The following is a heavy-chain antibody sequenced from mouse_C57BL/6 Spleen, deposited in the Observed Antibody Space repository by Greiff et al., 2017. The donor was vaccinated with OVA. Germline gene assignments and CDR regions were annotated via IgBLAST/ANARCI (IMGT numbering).Heavy chain of an antibody. CDR1: GYTFSNYW. CDR3: ARGAY. CDR2: IYPGDGDI. Sequence: VKVVESGAELVKPGASVKISCTASGYTFSNYWMNWVKQRPGKGLEWIGQIYPGDGDINYNGKFKGKATLTADKSSSTAYMQFSSLTSEDSAVYFSARGAYWGQGTTLTVSS. V-gene: IGHV1-80*01. J-gene: IGHJ2*01.